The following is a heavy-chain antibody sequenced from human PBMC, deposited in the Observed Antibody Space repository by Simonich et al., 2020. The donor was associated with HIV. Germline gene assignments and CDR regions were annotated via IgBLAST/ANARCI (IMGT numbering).Heavy chain of an antibody. Sequence: QVQLQQWGAGLLKPSETLSLTCAVYGGSFSGYNWGWIRQPPGKGLEGIGEINHSGSTNYNPSLKSRVTISVDTSKNQFSLKLSSVTAADTAVYYCARRHPTTVTTPYFDYWGQGTLVTVSS. CDR3: ARRHPTTVTTPYFDY. CDR1: GGSFSGYN. V-gene: IGHV4-34*01. CDR2: INHSGST. D-gene: IGHD4-17*01. J-gene: IGHJ4*02.